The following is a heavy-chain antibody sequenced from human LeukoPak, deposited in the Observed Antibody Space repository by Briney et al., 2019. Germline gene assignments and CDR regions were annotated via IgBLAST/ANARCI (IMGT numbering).Heavy chain of an antibody. CDR1: XXSLCGYX. D-gene: IGHD3-10*01. Sequence: PSETLSXTXAVXXXSLCGYXWSWIRHPPGKGLEWIVESNHSGSTNYNPSLKSRVTISVDTSKNQFSLKLSSVTAADTAVYYCARGSGYYGSGSYRGRYSDYWGQGTLVTVSS. CDR2: SNHSGST. V-gene: IGHV4-34*01. CDR3: ARGSGYYGSGSYRGRYSDY. J-gene: IGHJ4*02.